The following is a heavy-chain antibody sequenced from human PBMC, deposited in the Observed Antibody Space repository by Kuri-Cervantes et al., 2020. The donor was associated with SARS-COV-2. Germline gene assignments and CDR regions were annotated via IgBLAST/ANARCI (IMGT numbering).Heavy chain of an antibody. CDR3: ARAIRDYYDSSAYFDY. CDR2: IYPGDSDT. J-gene: IGHJ4*02. D-gene: IGHD3-22*01. V-gene: IGHV5-51*01. CDR1: GYSFTSYW. Sequence: GGSLRLSCKGSGYSFTSYWIGWVRQVPGKGLEWMGIIYPGDSDTRYSPSFQGQVTISADKSISTAYLQWSSLKASDTAMYYCARAIRDYYDSSAYFDYWGQGTLVTVSS.